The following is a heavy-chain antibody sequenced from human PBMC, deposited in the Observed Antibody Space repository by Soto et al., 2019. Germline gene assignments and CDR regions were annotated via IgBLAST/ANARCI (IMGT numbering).Heavy chain of an antibody. J-gene: IGHJ3*02. CDR3: TKDADVYDSAFES. D-gene: IGHD5-12*01. V-gene: IGHV3-23*01. Sequence: EVQLLESGGGLVQPGGSLRISCATSGFRFSDYGINWVRQAPGKGLEWVSGITKTGRSTFLADSVRGRFTISRDNLNNIVYLEMSLLRADDTALYYCTKDADVYDSAFESWGQGTMVTVAS. CDR1: GFRFSDYG. CDR2: ITKTGRST.